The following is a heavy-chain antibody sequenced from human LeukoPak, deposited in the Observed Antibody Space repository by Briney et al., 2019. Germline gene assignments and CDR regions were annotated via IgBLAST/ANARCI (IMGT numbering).Heavy chain of an antibody. J-gene: IGHJ4*02. CDR3: ARVSSSWYKRGDY. D-gene: IGHD6-13*01. Sequence: GASVKVSCKASGYTFTSYDINWVRQATGQGLEWMGWMNPNSGNTGYAQKFQGRVTMTRNTSISTAYMELSSLRSEDTAVYYCARVSSSWYKRGDYWGQGTLVTVSS. V-gene: IGHV1-8*01. CDR1: GYTFTSYD. CDR2: MNPNSGNT.